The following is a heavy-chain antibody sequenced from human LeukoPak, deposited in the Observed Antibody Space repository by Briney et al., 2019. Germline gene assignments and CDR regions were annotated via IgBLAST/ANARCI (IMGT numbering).Heavy chain of an antibody. J-gene: IGHJ1*01. CDR1: GGSISNRSYY. D-gene: IGHD3-22*01. V-gene: IGHV4-39*01. CDR2: IYHSGST. Sequence: SGTLSLTCTDSGGSISNRSYYWAWIRQPPGKGLEWIGSIYHSGSTYYNPSLKSRVTISVDTSKNQFSLKLSSVTAADTAVYYCARQGFYYDSSGTEYFQHWGQGTLVTVSS. CDR3: ARQGFYYDSSGTEYFQH.